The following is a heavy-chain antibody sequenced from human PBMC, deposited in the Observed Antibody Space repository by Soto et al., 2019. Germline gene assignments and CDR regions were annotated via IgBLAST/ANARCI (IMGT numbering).Heavy chain of an antibody. D-gene: IGHD3-10*01. CDR3: ARGGIWGVSWNWFDT. CDR2: IDSAGDA. V-gene: IGHV3-13*01. J-gene: IGHJ5*02. CDR1: GFTFSSHD. Sequence: EVQLVESGGGLVQPGGSLRLSCAASGFTFSSHDMHWVRQVTGKGLEWVSGIDSAGDAKYPASVKGRLTISRENAKNSLNLQMNSLRAGDTAVYYCARGGIWGVSWNWFDTWGQGTLVTVSS.